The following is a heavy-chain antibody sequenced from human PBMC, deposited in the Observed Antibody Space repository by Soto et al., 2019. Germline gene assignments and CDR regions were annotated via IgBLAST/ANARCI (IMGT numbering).Heavy chain of an antibody. D-gene: IGHD3-10*01. Sequence: PSETLSLTCAVSGGSISSSNWWSWVRQPPGKGLEWIGKIYHSGSTNYNQSLKSRVTISVDKSKNQFSLKLSSVTAADTAVYYCARVYMVRGTIIRYFDYWGQGTLVTVSS. V-gene: IGHV4-4*02. CDR2: IYHSGST. CDR1: GGSISSSNW. CDR3: ARVYMVRGTIIRYFDY. J-gene: IGHJ4*02.